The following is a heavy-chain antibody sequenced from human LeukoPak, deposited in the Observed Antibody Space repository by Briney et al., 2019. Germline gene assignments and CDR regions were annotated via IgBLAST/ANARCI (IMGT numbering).Heavy chain of an antibody. CDR3: ARLVSGSYSFDY. J-gene: IGHJ4*02. D-gene: IGHD1-26*01. CDR2: IYYSGST. V-gene: IGHV4-59*01. Sequence: SETLSLTCTVSGGSISYYYWSWIRQPPGQGLEWIGYIYYSGSTNYNPSLKSRVTVSLDTSKSQFSLKLNSVTAADTAVYYCARLVSGSYSFDYWGQGTLVTVSS. CDR1: GGSISYYY.